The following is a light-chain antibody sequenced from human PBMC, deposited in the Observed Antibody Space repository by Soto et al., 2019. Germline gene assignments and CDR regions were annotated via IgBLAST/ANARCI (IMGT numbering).Light chain of an antibody. J-gene: IGLJ2*01. CDR1: NIGSKS. V-gene: IGLV3-21*02. CDR2: DDG. CDR3: QVWDSSTDHVV. Sequence: SFELTQPPSVSVAPGQTARITCGGNNIGSKSVHWYQQKPGQAPVLVVYDDGDRPSGIPERFSGSNSGNTATLTIRRVEAGDEADYYCQVWDSSTDHVVFGGGTK.